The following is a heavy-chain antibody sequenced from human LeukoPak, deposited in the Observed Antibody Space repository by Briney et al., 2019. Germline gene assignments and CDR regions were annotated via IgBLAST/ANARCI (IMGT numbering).Heavy chain of an antibody. CDR2: ISRSSSYI. D-gene: IGHD3-10*01. Sequence: GGSLRLSCAASGFTFSSYSMNWVRQAPGKGLEWVSSISRSSSYIYYADSVKGRFTISRDNAKNSLYLQMNSLRAEDTAVYYCARDRYYYGSGSYFWFRLDAFDIWGQGTMVTVSS. CDR3: ARDRYYYGSGSYFWFRLDAFDI. CDR1: GFTFSSYS. J-gene: IGHJ3*02. V-gene: IGHV3-21*01.